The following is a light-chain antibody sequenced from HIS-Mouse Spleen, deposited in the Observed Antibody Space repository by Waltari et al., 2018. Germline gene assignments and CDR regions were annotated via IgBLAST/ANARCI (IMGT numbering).Light chain of an antibody. V-gene: IGKV1-39*01. Sequence: DIQMTQSLSSLSASVGDRVTISYRASQSISSYLNWYQQKPGKAPKLLIYAASSLQSGVPSRFSGSGSGTDFTLTISSLQPEDFATYYCQQSYSTPFTFGPGTKVDIK. CDR2: AAS. CDR3: QQSYSTPFT. CDR1: QSISSY. J-gene: IGKJ3*01.